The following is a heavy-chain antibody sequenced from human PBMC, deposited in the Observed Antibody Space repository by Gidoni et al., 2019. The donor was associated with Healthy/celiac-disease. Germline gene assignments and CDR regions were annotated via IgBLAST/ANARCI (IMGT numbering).Heavy chain of an antibody. CDR1: GGSISSGSYY. CDR3: ARDLRLGHDAFDI. D-gene: IGHD7-27*01. Sequence: QVQLQESGPGLVKSSQTLSLTCTVSGGSISSGSYYWSWIRQHPGKGLEWIGYIYYSGSTYYNPSLKSRLTISVDTSKNQFSLKLSSVTAADTAVCYCARDLRLGHDAFDIWGQGTMVTVSS. CDR2: IYYSGST. V-gene: IGHV4-31*03. J-gene: IGHJ3*02.